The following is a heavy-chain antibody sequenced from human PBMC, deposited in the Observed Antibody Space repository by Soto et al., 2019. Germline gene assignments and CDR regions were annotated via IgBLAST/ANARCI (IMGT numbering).Heavy chain of an antibody. D-gene: IGHD2-21*02. Sequence: HLQESGPGLVKPSGTLSLTCDVSGGSISSSSWWTWVRQSPGKGLEWIGEIYHDGSPNYNPSFQSRVTILADKSKNHFSLRLTSVTAADTAIYYCARGLSFRGDFDVWGQGTTVTVSS. J-gene: IGHJ3*01. CDR3: ARGLSFRGDFDV. CDR1: GGSISSSSW. CDR2: IYHDGSP. V-gene: IGHV4-4*02.